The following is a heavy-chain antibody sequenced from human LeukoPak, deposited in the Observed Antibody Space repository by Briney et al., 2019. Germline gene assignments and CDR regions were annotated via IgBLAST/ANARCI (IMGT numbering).Heavy chain of an antibody. J-gene: IGHJ5*02. CDR2: IIPIFGTA. CDR1: GGTFSSYA. CDR3: ARGGGVPYCSSTSCYYP. V-gene: IGHV1-69*13. Sequence: SVKVSCKASGGTFSSYAISWVRQAPGQGLEWMGGIIPIFGTANYAQKFQGRVTITADESTSTAYMELSSLRSEDTAVYYCARGGGVPYCSSTSCYYPWGQGTLVTVSS. D-gene: IGHD2-2*01.